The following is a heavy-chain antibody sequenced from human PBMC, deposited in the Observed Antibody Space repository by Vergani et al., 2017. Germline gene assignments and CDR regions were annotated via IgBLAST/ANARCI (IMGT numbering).Heavy chain of an antibody. CDR2: IHTSGST. CDR3: AIGSCLGCCSYTRLLDY. V-gene: IGHV4-61*02. J-gene: IGHJ4*02. D-gene: IGHD2-2*03. Sequence: QVQLQESGPGLVKPSQTLSLTCTVSGGSINRHNYYWSWIRQPAGKGLEWIGRIHTSGSTNYNPSLKSRVTISQDTSKNQFSLNLTPVTAADTAVYFCAIGSCLGCCSYTRLLDYWGQGSLVTVSS. CDR1: GGSINRHNYY.